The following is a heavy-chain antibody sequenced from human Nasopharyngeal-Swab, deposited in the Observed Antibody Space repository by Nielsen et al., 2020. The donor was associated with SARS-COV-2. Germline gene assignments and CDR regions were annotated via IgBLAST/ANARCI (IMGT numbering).Heavy chain of an antibody. CDR2: IYYSGST. V-gene: IGHV4-31*03. J-gene: IGHJ4*02. CDR1: GGSISSGGYY. D-gene: IGHD2-21*02. Sequence: TLSLTCTVSGGSISSGGYYWSWIRQHPGKGLEWIGYIYYSGSTYYNPSLKSRVTISVDTSKNQFSLKLSSVTAADTAVYYCAREDRWVTGSIIWGQGTLVTVSS. CDR3: AREDRWVTGSII.